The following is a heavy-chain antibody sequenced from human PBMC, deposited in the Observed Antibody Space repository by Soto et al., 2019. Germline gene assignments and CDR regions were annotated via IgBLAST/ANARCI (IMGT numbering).Heavy chain of an antibody. V-gene: IGHV1-3*01. CDR2: INAGNGNT. CDR3: AREEGYCSSTSCYAGDY. Sequence: ASVKVSCKASGYTFTSYAMHWVRQAPGQRLEWMGWINAGNGNTKYSQKFQGRVTITRDTSASTAYMELSSLRSEDTAVYYCAREEGYCSSTSCYAGDYWGQGTLVTVSS. D-gene: IGHD2-2*01. CDR1: GYTFTSYA. J-gene: IGHJ4*02.